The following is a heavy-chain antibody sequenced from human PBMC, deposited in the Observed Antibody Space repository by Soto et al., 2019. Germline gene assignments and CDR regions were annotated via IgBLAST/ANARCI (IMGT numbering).Heavy chain of an antibody. V-gene: IGHV4-4*02. CDR2: IHHRGHT. Sequence: SETLSLTCAVSGDSISSSHWWIWVREPPEKGLEWIGEIHHRGHTMNNTPLKGRGAMSVDKSKRQFAMRVRAVPAADTAVYYCAKDTMGAAPRRGLVVGGQGTTVTV. CDR3: AKDTMGAAPRRGLVV. J-gene: IGHJ6*02. D-gene: IGHD6-13*01. CDR1: GDSISSSHW.